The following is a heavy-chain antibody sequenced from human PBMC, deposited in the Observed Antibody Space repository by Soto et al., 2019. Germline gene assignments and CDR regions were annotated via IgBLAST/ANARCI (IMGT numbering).Heavy chain of an antibody. Sequence: GGSLRLSCAASGFTFSSYAMSWVRQAPGKGLEWVSAISGSGGSTYYADSVKGRFTISRDNSKNTLYLQMNSLRAEDTAVYYCAKGDPKDGGNTADAFDILGQGTMVTV. D-gene: IGHD3-10*01. J-gene: IGHJ3*02. CDR1: GFTFSSYA. CDR3: AKGDPKDGGNTADAFDI. V-gene: IGHV3-23*01. CDR2: ISGSGGST.